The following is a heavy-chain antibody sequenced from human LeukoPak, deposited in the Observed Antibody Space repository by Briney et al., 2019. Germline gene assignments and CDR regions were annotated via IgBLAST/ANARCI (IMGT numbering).Heavy chain of an antibody. CDR2: IWYDGSNK. J-gene: IGHJ4*02. V-gene: IGHV3-33*01. Sequence: PGGSLRLSCAASGFTFSSYGMHWVRQAPGKGLEWVAVIWYDGSNKYYADSVKGRFTISRDNSKNTLYLQMNSLRAEDTAVYYCARDDSSGYYDFDYWGQRTLVTVSS. CDR1: GFTFSSYG. D-gene: IGHD3-22*01. CDR3: ARDDSSGYYDFDY.